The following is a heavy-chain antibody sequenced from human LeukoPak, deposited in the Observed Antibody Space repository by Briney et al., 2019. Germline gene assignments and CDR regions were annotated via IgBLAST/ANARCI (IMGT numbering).Heavy chain of an antibody. CDR1: GGSISSSSYY. J-gene: IGHJ4*02. CDR2: IYYSGST. CDR3: ARDVDGDSEFDY. D-gene: IGHD4-17*01. Sequence: SETLSLTCTVSGGSISSSSYYWGWIRQPPGKGLEWIGSIYYSGSTYYNPSLKSRVTISVDTSKNQFSLKLSSVTAADTAVYYCARDVDGDSEFDYWGQGTLVTVSS. V-gene: IGHV4-39*02.